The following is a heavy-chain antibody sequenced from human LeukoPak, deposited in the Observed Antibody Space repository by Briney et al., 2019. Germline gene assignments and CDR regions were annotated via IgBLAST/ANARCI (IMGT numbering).Heavy chain of an antibody. J-gene: IGHJ6*03. V-gene: IGHV3-48*03. D-gene: IGHD4-23*01. Sequence: GGSLRLSCAASGFTFSSYEMNWVRQAPGKGLEWVSYISSSGSTIYYADSVKGRFTISRDNAKNSLYLQMNSLRAEDKALYYCARDGDTVLTRGYYYYMDVWGKGTTVTVSS. CDR2: ISSSGSTI. CDR3: ARDGDTVLTRGYYYYMDV. CDR1: GFTFSSYE.